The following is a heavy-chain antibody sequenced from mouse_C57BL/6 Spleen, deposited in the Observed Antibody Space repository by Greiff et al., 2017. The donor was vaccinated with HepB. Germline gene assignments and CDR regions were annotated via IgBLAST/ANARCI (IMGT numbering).Heavy chain of an antibody. CDR1: GYTFTSYW. J-gene: IGHJ1*03. CDR3: ARGGGTGYFDV. Sequence: QVHVKQPGAELVRPGSSVKLSCKASGYTFTSYWMHWVKQRPIQGLEWIGNIDPSDSETHYNQKFKDKATLTVDKSSSTAYMQLSSLTSEDSAVYYCARGGGTGYFDVWGTGTTVTVSS. CDR2: IDPSDSET. D-gene: IGHD2-14*01. V-gene: IGHV1-52*01.